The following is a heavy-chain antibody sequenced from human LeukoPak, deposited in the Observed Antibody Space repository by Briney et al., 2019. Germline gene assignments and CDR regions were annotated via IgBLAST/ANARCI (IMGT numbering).Heavy chain of an antibody. D-gene: IGHD3-9*01. J-gene: IGHJ4*02. CDR1: GYTFSSYY. Sequence: ASVRFSCQASGYTFSSYYMHWVRQAQGKGLEWMGIINPSGGSTSYAQKFQGRVTMNRDTSTSTVYMELSSLRSEDTAVYYCARVENVLRYFDFDYWGQGTLVTVSS. V-gene: IGHV1-46*01. CDR2: INPSGGST. CDR3: ARVENVLRYFDFDY.